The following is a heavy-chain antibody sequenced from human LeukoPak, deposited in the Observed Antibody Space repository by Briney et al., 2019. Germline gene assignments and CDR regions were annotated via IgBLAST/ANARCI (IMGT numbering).Heavy chain of an antibody. CDR2: IYSGGST. D-gene: IGHD1/OR15-1a*01. V-gene: IGHV3-53*01. CDR1: GFTVSSNY. J-gene: IGHJ4*02. CDR3: AKDGTVSGLGPFDY. Sequence: PGGSLRLSCAASGFTVSSNYMSWVRQAPGKGLEWVSVIYSGGSTYYADSVKGRFTISRDNAKNSLYLQMNSLRAEDTAVYYCAKDGTVSGLGPFDYWGQGTLVTVSS.